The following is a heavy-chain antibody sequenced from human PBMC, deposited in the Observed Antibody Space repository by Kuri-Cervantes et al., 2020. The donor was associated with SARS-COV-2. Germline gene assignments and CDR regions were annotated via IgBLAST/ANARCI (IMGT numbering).Heavy chain of an antibody. Sequence: SETLSLTCAVYGGSFSGYYWSWIRQPPGKGLEWIGSIYHSGSTYYNPSLKSRVTISVDTSKNQFSLKLSSVTAADTAVYYCARAGSYLDAFDIWGQGTMVTVSS. CDR2: IYHSGST. D-gene: IGHD1-26*01. CDR1: GGSFSGYY. CDR3: ARAGSYLDAFDI. V-gene: IGHV4-34*01. J-gene: IGHJ3*02.